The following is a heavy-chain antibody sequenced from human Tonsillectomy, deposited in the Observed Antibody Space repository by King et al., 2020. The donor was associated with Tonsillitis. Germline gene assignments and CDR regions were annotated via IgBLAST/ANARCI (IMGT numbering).Heavy chain of an antibody. CDR1: GLTFSNYN. CDR2: ISYDGSNK. V-gene: IGHV3-30*03. J-gene: IGHJ4*02. Sequence: VQLVESGGGVVQPGRSLRLSCAVSGLTFSNYNMHWVRQAPGKGLEWVAVISYDGSNKYYADSVKGRFTISRDNSKNTLYLQVKSLRGEDTAVYYCARVSYEAFDYWGQGTLVTVSS. D-gene: IGHD5-12*01. CDR3: ARVSYEAFDY.